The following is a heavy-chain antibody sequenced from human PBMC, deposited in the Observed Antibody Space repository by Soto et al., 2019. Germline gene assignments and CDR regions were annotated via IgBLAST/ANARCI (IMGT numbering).Heavy chain of an antibody. CDR1: GGSINGYY. CDR2: ISYSGYT. J-gene: IGHJ6*04. Sequence: SETLSLTCTVSGGSINGYYWTWIRQPPGKGLEWIGYISYSGYTNYNPSLESRVTISIDMSKNELSLNLRSVTAADTAVYYCAREKRDRSDYAMDVWGKGTTVTVSS. CDR3: AREKRDRSDYAMDV. D-gene: IGHD1-26*01. V-gene: IGHV4-59*01.